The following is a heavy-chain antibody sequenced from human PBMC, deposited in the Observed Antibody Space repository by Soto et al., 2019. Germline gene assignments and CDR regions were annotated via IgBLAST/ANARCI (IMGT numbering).Heavy chain of an antibody. CDR3: AKTNYDFWSGYSLAEKA. CDR1: GFTFSSYA. J-gene: IGHJ4*02. V-gene: IGHV3-23*01. D-gene: IGHD3-3*01. CDR2: ISGSGGST. Sequence: EAQLLESGGGLVQPGGSLRLSCAASGFTFSSYAMSWVRQAPGKGLEWVSAISGSGGSTYYADSVKGRFTISRDNSKNTLYLQMNSLRAEDTAVYYCAKTNYDFWSGYSLAEKAWGQGTLVTVSS.